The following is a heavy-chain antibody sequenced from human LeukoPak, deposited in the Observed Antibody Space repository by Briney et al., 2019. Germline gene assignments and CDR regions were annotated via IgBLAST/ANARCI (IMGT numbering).Heavy chain of an antibody. CDR3: ARGPDYGDYVY. Sequence: GGSLRLSCAASGFTFSSYAMHYLRQAPGEGLEWVAVISYDGSNKYYADSVKGRFTISRDNSKNTLYLQMNSLRAEDTAVYYCARGPDYGDYVYWGQGTLVTVSS. CDR2: ISYDGSNK. CDR1: GFTFSSYA. D-gene: IGHD4-17*01. V-gene: IGHV3-30*04. J-gene: IGHJ4*02.